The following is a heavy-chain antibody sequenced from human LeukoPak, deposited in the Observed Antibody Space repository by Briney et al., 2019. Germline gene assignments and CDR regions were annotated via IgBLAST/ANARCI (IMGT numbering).Heavy chain of an antibody. D-gene: IGHD5-12*01. CDR3: ARLPAITTYYYYYMDV. Sequence: PSETLSLTCAVSGGSISSSSHYWGWIRQAPGKRLECIGTIYYSGSSYHNPSLKSRVTMSVDTSKNQFSLRLSSVTAADTAVYYCARLPAITTYYYYYMDVWGQGTRVTVSS. J-gene: IGHJ6*03. CDR2: IYYSGSS. CDR1: GGSISSSSHY. V-gene: IGHV4-39*01.